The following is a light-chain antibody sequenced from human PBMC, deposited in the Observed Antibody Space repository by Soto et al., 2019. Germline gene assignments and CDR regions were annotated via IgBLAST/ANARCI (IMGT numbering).Light chain of an antibody. CDR1: QSVSNSY. CDR2: SAS. J-gene: IGKJ2*01. Sequence: EIVLTQSPGTLSLSPGERATLSCRASQSVSNSYLAWYQQKPGQAPRLLIYSASSRATGIPDRFSGSGSGTDFTLTISRLEPEDFAVYYCQKYGSSPVTFGQGTKLEIK. V-gene: IGKV3-20*01. CDR3: QKYGSSPVT.